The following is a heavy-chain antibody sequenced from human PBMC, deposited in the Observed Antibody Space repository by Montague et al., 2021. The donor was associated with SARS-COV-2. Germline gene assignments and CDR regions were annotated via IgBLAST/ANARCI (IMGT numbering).Heavy chain of an antibody. J-gene: IGHJ5*02. CDR3: AREVVGVKTNWLDT. V-gene: IGHV4-61*03. Sequence: SETLSLTRSLSGVSVSSNNYNWTWIRRPPGKGLEWIGYIYFNGNTNPXPSLEGRVTTSIDTSKNHFSLRLTSVTPADTAVYYCAREVVGVKTNWLDTWGQGTLVTVSS. CDR1: GVSVSSNNYN. D-gene: IGHD3-16*01. CDR2: IYFNGNT.